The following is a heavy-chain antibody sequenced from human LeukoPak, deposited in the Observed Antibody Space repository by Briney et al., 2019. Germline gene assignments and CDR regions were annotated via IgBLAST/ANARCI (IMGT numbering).Heavy chain of an antibody. CDR3: ARELSSDYGSGSYYTFGY. Sequence: GASVKVSCKASGYTFTGYYMHWVRQAPGQGLEWMGIINPSGGSTSYAQKFQGRVTMTRDTSTSTVYMELSSLRSEDTAVYYCARELSSDYGSGSYYTFGYWGQGTLVTVSS. D-gene: IGHD3-10*01. V-gene: IGHV1-46*01. CDR1: GYTFTGYY. J-gene: IGHJ4*02. CDR2: INPSGGST.